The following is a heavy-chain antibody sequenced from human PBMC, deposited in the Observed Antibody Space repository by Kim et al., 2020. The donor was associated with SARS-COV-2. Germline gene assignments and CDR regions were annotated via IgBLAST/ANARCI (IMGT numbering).Heavy chain of an antibody. CDR2: IKEDGSKT. Sequence: GGSLRLSCVASGFIISSYWMTWVRQAPGKGLEWVAHIKEDGSKTYYADSVKGRFTISRDNAKNSLYLQMNSLRAEDTAVYYCMRDPGNYWGQGRVDIVSS. V-gene: IGHV3-7*01. J-gene: IGHJ4*02. D-gene: IGHD3-10*01. CDR3: MRDPGNY. CDR1: GFIISSYW.